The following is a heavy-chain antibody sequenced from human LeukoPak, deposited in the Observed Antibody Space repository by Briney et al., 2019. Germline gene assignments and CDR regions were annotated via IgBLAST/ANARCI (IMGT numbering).Heavy chain of an antibody. Sequence: SETLPLTCAVYGGSFSGYYWSWIRQPPGKGLEWIGEINHSGSTNYNPSLKSRVTISVDTSKNQFSLKLSSVTAADTAVYYCARSYYDFWSGYYRAPFDYWGQGTLVTVSS. D-gene: IGHD3-3*01. V-gene: IGHV4-34*01. CDR1: GGSFSGYY. CDR2: INHSGST. J-gene: IGHJ4*02. CDR3: ARSYYDFWSGYYRAPFDY.